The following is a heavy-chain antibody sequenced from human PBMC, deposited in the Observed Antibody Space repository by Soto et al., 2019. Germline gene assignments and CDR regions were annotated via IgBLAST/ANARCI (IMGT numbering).Heavy chain of an antibody. CDR1: GGTFSSYA. V-gene: IGHV1-69*13. CDR2: IIPIFGTA. CDR3: ARGYCTNGVCPYAGFDY. J-gene: IGHJ4*02. Sequence: GASVKVSCKASGGTFSSYAISWVRQAPGQGLEWMGGIIPIFGTANYAQKFQGRVTITADESTSTAYMELSSLRSEDTAVYYCARGYCTNGVCPYAGFDYWGQGTLVTVSS. D-gene: IGHD2-8*01.